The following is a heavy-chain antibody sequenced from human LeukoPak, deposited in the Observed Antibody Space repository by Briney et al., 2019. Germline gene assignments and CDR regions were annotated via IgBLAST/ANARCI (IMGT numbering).Heavy chain of an antibody. V-gene: IGHV4-59*13. CDR3: ARGTWIQLWLPGGYYFDY. J-gene: IGHJ4*02. Sequence: SETLSLACTVSGGSISSYYWSWIRQPPGTGLEWIGYIYSSGSTNYNPSLTRRVTISVDTSKDQFSLKLSSVTAADTAVYYCARGTWIQLWLPGGYYFDYWGQGTLVTVSS. D-gene: IGHD5-18*01. CDR2: IYSSGST. CDR1: GGSISSYY.